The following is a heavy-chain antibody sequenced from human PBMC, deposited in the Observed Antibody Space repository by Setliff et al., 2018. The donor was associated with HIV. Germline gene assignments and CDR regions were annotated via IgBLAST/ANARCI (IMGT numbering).Heavy chain of an antibody. J-gene: IGHJ4*02. D-gene: IGHD6-13*01. CDR3: ARESPSSSWFYFDF. V-gene: IGHV4-61*01. CDR2: IYYSGST. CDR1: GGSISSGSYY. Sequence: SETLSLTCTVSGGSISSGSYYWSWIRQPPGKGLEWIGYIYYSGSTNYNPSLKSRVTISVDTSKNQFSLKLSSVTAADTAVYYCARESPSSSWFYFDFWGQGTLVTVSS.